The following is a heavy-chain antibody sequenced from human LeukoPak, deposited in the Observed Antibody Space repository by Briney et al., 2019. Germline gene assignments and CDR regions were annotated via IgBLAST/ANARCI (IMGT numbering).Heavy chain of an antibody. CDR3: ARSSGSYYAGPFDY. D-gene: IGHD1-26*01. CDR1: GFTFSSYA. V-gene: IGHV3-30*04. Sequence: GGSLRLSCAASGFTFSSYAMHWVRQAPGKGLEWVAVISYDGSNKYYADSVKGRFTISRDNSKNTLYLQMNSLRAEDTAVYYCARSSGSYYAGPFDYWGQGTLVTVSS. J-gene: IGHJ4*02. CDR2: ISYDGSNK.